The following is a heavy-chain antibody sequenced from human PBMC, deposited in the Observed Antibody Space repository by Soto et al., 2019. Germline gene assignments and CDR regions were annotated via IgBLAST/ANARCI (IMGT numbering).Heavy chain of an antibody. Sequence: QVQLVQYGAEVKKPGCSVKVSCKASGGTFSSYAISWVRQAPGQGLEWMGGIIPIFGTANYAQKFQGRVTITADESTSTAYMELSSLRSEDTAVYYCARVAGPRRYYYYYGMDVWGQGTTVTVSS. V-gene: IGHV1-69*01. J-gene: IGHJ6*02. CDR2: IIPIFGTA. CDR1: GGTFSSYA. CDR3: ARVAGPRRYYYYYGMDV.